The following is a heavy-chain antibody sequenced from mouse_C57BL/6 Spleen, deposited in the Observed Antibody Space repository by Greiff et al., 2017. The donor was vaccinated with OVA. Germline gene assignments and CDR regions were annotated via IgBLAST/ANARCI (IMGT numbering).Heavy chain of an antibody. J-gene: IGHJ3*01. CDR1: GYSITSGYY. CDR2: ISYDGSN. CDR3: ARAYYGSHFAY. V-gene: IGHV3-6*01. Sequence: EVKLMESGPGLVKPSQSLSLTCSVTGYSITSGYYWNWIRQFPGNKLEWMGYISYDGSNNYNPSLKNRISITRDTSKNQFFLKLNSVTTEDTATYYCARAYYGSHFAYWGQGTLVTVSA. D-gene: IGHD1-1*01.